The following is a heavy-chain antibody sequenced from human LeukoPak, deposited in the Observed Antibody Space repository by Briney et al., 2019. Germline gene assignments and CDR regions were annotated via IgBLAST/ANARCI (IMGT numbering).Heavy chain of an antibody. CDR1: GGSISSSSHY. V-gene: IGHV4-39*01. Sequence: PSETLSLTCTVSGGSISSSSHYWGWIRQPPGKGLEWIGSIYYSGSTYYNPSLKSRVTISVDTSKNQFSLKLSSVTAADTAVYYCARRPDSYXSXXSCPFXIWGQGTMV. D-gene: IGHD2-2*01. CDR3: ARRPDSYXSXXSCPFXI. CDR2: IYYSGST. J-gene: IGHJ3*02.